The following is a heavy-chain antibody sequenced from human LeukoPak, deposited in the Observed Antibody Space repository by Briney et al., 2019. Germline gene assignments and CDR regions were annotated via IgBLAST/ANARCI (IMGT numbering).Heavy chain of an antibody. CDR2: IYNSGSA. V-gene: IGHV4-59*08. CDR3: ASGQMVRGVIIEYYFDY. J-gene: IGHJ4*02. Sequence: PSETLSLTCTVSGGSISSYYWSWIRQPPGKGLEWIGYIYNSGSANYNPSLKSRVTISVDTSKNQFSLKLSSVTAADTAVYYCASGQMVRGVIIEYYFDYWGQGTLVTVSS. D-gene: IGHD3-10*01. CDR1: GGSISSYY.